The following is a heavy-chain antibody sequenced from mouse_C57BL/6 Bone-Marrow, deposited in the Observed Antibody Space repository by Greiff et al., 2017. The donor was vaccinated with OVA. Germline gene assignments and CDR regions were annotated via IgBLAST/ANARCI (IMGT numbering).Heavy chain of an antibody. CDR1: GYSFTGYF. V-gene: IGHV1-20*01. CDR3: ARSGYYGSSGDYFDY. CDR2: INPYNGDT. J-gene: IGHJ2*01. D-gene: IGHD1-1*01. Sequence: DVKLQESGPELVKPGDSVKISCKASGYSFTGYFMNWVMQSHGKSLEWIGRINPYNGDTFYNQKFKGKATLTVDKSSSTAHMELRSLTSEDSAVYYCARSGYYGSSGDYFDYWGQGTTLTVSS.